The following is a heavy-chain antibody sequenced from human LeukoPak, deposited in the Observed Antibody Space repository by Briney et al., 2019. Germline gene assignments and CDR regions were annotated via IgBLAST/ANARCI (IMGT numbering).Heavy chain of an antibody. CDR1: GGSISSGGYY. CDR2: IYYSGST. V-gene: IGHV4-61*08. CDR3: ARDYGSIAARGAAFDI. D-gene: IGHD6-6*01. Sequence: SETLSLTCTVSGGSISSGGYYWSWIRQPPGKGLEWIGYIYYSGSTNYNPSLKSRVTISVDTSKNQFSLKLSSVTAADTAVYYCARDYGSIAARGAAFDIWGQGTMVTVSS. J-gene: IGHJ3*02.